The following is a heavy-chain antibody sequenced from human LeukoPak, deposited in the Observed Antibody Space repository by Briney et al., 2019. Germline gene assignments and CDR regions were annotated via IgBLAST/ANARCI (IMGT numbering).Heavy chain of an antibody. J-gene: IGHJ4*02. D-gene: IGHD6-19*01. Sequence: GGSLRLSCAASGFTFTDYDMHWVRQVIGKGLEWVSAVGIRGDSHYSGSVKGRFTISRENAESSLYLQMNSLRAEDTAVYYCARGGIQVSGIDEFDYWGQGTLVTVSS. CDR1: GFTFTDYD. V-gene: IGHV3-13*01. CDR2: VGIRGDS. CDR3: ARGGIQVSGIDEFDY.